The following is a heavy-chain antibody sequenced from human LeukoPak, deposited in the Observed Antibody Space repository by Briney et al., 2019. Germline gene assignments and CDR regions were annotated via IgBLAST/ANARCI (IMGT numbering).Heavy chain of an antibody. Sequence: SQTLSLTCAISGDSVSSSSAAWNWIRQSPSRGLEWLGRTYYTSEWYSDYAVTVKGRITINPDTSKNQFSLQLNSVTPEDTAVYYCARLRFLRARDHENWNGLDYWGQGTLVTVSS. CDR2: TYYTSEWYS. CDR1: GDSVSSSSAA. J-gene: IGHJ4*02. CDR3: ARLRFLRARDHENWNGLDY. D-gene: IGHD1-1*01. V-gene: IGHV6-1*01.